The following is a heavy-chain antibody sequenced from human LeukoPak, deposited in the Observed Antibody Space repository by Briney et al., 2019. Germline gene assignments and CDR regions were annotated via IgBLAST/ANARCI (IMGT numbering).Heavy chain of an antibody. CDR2: INPNSGGT. V-gene: IGHV1-2*02. CDR3: ARPGGEYSSGWYGY. CDR1: GYTFTGCY. Sequence: ASVKVSCKASGYTFTGCYMHWVRQAPGQGLEWMGWINPNSGGTNYAQKFQGRVTISVDTSKNQFSLKLSSVTAADTAVYYCARPGGEYSSGWYGYWGQGTLVTVSS. D-gene: IGHD6-19*01. J-gene: IGHJ4*02.